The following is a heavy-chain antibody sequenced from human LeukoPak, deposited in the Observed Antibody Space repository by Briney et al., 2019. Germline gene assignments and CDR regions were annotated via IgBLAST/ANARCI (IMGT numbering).Heavy chain of an antibody. Sequence: GGSLRLSCAASGFTFGSYWMHWVRQAPGKGLVWVSHINTDGSSTNYADSVKGRFTISRDNAKNTVYLQLNRLRVEDTAVYYCARLVRNYYYYYMDVWGKGTTVTVSS. D-gene: IGHD6-13*01. V-gene: IGHV3-74*01. CDR3: ARLVRNYYYYYMDV. CDR1: GFTFGSYW. CDR2: INTDGSST. J-gene: IGHJ6*03.